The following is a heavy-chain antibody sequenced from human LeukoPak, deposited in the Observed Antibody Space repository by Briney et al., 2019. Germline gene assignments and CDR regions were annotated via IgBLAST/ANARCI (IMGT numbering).Heavy chain of an antibody. J-gene: IGHJ4*02. CDR3: LIFPGR. D-gene: IGHD3-3*01. CDR2: IKSRADGGTT. Sequence: GGSLRLSCAVSGFSVINAWMSWVRQAPGQGLEWVGRIKSRADGGTTGYAAPVEGRFSISRDDSENTLYLQMNSLQIDDTALYYCLIFPGRWGQGTLVTVSS. V-gene: IGHV3-15*05. CDR1: GFSVINAW.